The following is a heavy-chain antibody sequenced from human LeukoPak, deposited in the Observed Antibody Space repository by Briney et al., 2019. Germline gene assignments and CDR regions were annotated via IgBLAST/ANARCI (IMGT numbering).Heavy chain of an antibody. V-gene: IGHV4-59*01. Sequence: SETLSLTCTVSGGSISSYYWSWIRQPPGKGLEWIGYIYYSGSTNYNPSLKSRVTISVDTSKNQFSLKLSSVTAADTAVYYCVRDNSNKYCSGGSCYPPGYYYYYGMDVWGQGTTVTVSS. CDR3: VRDNSNKYCSGGSCYPPGYYYYYGMDV. CDR2: IYYSGST. J-gene: IGHJ6*02. D-gene: IGHD2-15*01. CDR1: GGSISSYY.